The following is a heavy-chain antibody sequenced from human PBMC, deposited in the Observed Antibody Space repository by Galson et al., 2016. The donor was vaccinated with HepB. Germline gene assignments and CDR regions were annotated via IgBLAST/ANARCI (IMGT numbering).Heavy chain of an antibody. J-gene: IGHJ4*02. Sequence: SLRLSCAASGFTFSTFWMHWVRHAPGKGLVWVSRVNYDGSTTDYADSVKGRFTISRDNAKNSLYLQLNSLRAEDTAVYYCARDGFVASRVFDSWGQGTLVIVSS. CDR1: GFTFSTFW. D-gene: IGHD2-15*01. CDR3: ARDGFVASRVFDS. V-gene: IGHV3-74*01. CDR2: VNYDGSTT.